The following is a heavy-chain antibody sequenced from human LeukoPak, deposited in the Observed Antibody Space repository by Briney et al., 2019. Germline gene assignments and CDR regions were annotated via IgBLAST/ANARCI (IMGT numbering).Heavy chain of an antibody. Sequence: GGSLRLSCAASGFTFSNYAMHWVRQAPGKGLEGVAVISYDGTNKYYADSVKGRLTISRDNSKNTMYLQMNSLRAEDTAMYYCARAPMSYDSSGFGGAFDIWGQGTMVTVSS. CDR2: ISYDGTNK. D-gene: IGHD3-22*01. CDR3: ARAPMSYDSSGFGGAFDI. J-gene: IGHJ3*02. CDR1: GFTFSNYA. V-gene: IGHV3-30-3*01.